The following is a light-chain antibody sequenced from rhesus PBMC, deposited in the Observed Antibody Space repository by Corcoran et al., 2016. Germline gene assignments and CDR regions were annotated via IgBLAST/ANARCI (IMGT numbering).Light chain of an antibody. Sequence: EIVVTQSPATLSLSPGDRATLSCRASQSVCNYLAWFQQQPGQAPRLLTYGASRRATGIPDGFSGSGSGTEFTRPISSLEPEDVGVYYCQQSSNFWTFGQGTKVEIK. V-gene: IGKV3-24*04. CDR2: GAS. CDR1: QSVCNY. CDR3: QQSSNFWT. J-gene: IGKJ1*01.